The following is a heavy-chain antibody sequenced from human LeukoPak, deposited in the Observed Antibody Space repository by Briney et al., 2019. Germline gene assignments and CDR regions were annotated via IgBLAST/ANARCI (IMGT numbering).Heavy chain of an antibody. V-gene: IGHV4-34*01. J-gene: IGHJ5*02. CDR1: GGSFSGYY. CDR2: INHSGST. CDR3: ARTQWGMNWFDP. D-gene: IGHD3-16*01. Sequence: SETLSLTCAVYGGSFSGYYWSWIRQPPGKGLEWIGEINHSGSTNYNPSLKSRVTISVDTSKNQFSLKLSSVTAADTAVYYCARTQWGMNWFDPWGQGTLVTVSS.